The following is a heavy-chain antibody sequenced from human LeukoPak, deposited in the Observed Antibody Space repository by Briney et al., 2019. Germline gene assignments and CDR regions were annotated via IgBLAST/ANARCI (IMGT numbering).Heavy chain of an antibody. CDR3: ARDRSQHYFDY. CDR2: ISSSGGST. V-gene: IGHV3-23*01. Sequence: GGSLRLSCAASEFTFSSYAMSWVRQAPGKGLEWVSAISSSGGSTYYADSVKGRFTISRDNSKNTLYLQMNSLRAEDTAVYYCARDRSQHYFDYWGQGALVTVSS. D-gene: IGHD5-18*01. CDR1: EFTFSSYA. J-gene: IGHJ4*02.